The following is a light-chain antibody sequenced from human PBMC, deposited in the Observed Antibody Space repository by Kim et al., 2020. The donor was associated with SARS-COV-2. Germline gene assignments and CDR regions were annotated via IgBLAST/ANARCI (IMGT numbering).Light chain of an antibody. V-gene: IGLV1-44*01. CDR1: HTNIGRNT. Sequence: GPTVSISCCSIHTNIGRNTVTCSLHLPGAAPQLLFYGDNQRPSGTPDRFSGSNSGTSASLTIRGLQSDDDDTYRCASWDDSLNSLIFGGGTQLTVL. CDR2: GDN. J-gene: IGLJ2*01. CDR3: ASWDDSLNSLI.